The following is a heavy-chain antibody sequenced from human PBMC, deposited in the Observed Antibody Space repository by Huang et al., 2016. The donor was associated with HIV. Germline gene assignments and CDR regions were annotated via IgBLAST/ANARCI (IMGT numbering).Heavy chain of an antibody. D-gene: IGHD6-19*01. Sequence: QVQLVQSGAEVKKPGASVKMSCKTSGDTFTTYYIHWVRQAPGQGLEWMGVINPTGGTTAYAQNFQGRLTMTRDMSASTVQLELRGLRSEDTAIYYCARGYSNGWYGVLEYWGQGTLVAVSS. CDR3: ARGYSNGWYGVLEY. CDR1: GDTFTTYY. J-gene: IGHJ4*02. V-gene: IGHV1-46*01. CDR2: INPTGGTT.